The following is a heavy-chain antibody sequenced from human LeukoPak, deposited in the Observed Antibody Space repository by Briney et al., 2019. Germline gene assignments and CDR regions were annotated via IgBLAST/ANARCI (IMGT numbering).Heavy chain of an antibody. J-gene: IGHJ3*02. CDR3: ARPMTTVTTGDAFDI. Sequence: SETLSLTCSISDDSINNDRYFWAWIRQPPGKGLELIASINYSGSTYYNPSLKSRVTISVDTSKNQYSLKLSSVTAADTAVYYCARPMTTVTTGDAFDIWGQGTMVTVSS. V-gene: IGHV4-39*01. D-gene: IGHD4-17*01. CDR2: INYSGST. CDR1: DDSINNDRYF.